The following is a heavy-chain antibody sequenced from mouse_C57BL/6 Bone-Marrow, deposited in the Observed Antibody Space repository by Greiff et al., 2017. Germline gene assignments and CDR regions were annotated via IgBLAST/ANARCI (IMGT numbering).Heavy chain of an antibody. CDR3: ARDFTTVVDWYFDV. J-gene: IGHJ1*03. CDR1: GFTFSSYA. D-gene: IGHD1-1*01. V-gene: IGHV5-4*01. Sequence: EVMLVESGGGLVKPGGSLKLSCAASGFTFSSYAMSWVRQTPEKRLEWVATISDGGSYTYYPDNVKGRFTIFRDNAKNNLYLQMSHLKSEDTAMYYCARDFTTVVDWYFDVWGTGTTVTVSS. CDR2: ISDGGSYT.